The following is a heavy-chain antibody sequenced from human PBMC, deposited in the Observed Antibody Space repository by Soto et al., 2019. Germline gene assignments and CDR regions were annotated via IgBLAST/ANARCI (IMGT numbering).Heavy chain of an antibody. CDR1: GFTFSSYW. J-gene: IGHJ3*02. D-gene: IGHD3-22*01. V-gene: IGHV3-74*01. CDR2: IHSDGSYT. Sequence: GGSLRLSCAASGFTFSSYWMHWVRQAPGMGLAWVSRIHSDGSYTNYADSVKGRFTISRDNANSRLYLQMNSLRAEDTAVYYCARAYDIDAFDIRGQGTLVTVSS. CDR3: ARAYDIDAFDI.